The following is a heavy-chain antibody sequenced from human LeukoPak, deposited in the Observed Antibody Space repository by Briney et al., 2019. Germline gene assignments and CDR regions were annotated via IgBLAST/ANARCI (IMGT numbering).Heavy chain of an antibody. CDR1: GGTFSSYA. Sequence: GASVKVSCKASGGTFSSYAISWVRQAPGQGLEWMGRIIPILGIANYAQKFQGRVTITADKSTSTAYMELSSLRSGDTAVYYCARGSYYYGSGSYYNVVNGMDVWGQGTTVTVSS. V-gene: IGHV1-69*04. J-gene: IGHJ6*02. CDR3: ARGSYYYGSGSYYNVVNGMDV. D-gene: IGHD3-10*01. CDR2: IIPILGIA.